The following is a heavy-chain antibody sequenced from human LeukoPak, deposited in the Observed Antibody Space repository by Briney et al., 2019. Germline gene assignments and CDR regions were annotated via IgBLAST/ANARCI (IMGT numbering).Heavy chain of an antibody. CDR2: ISGGGGST. V-gene: IGHV3-23*01. Sequence: PGGSLRLSCAASGFTFSSYAMSWVRQAPGKGLEWVSAISGGGGSTYYADSVKGRYTISRDNSKNTLYLQMSSLRAEDTAIYYCAKLYAILTPVFDYWGQGTLVTVSS. CDR1: GFTFSSYA. CDR3: AKLYAILTPVFDY. D-gene: IGHD3-9*01. J-gene: IGHJ4*02.